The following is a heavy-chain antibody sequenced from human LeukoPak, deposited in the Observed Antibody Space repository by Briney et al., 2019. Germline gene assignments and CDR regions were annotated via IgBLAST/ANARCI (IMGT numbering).Heavy chain of an antibody. J-gene: IGHJ4*02. CDR2: INRDGSQE. D-gene: IGHD6-13*01. V-gene: IGHV3-7*01. Sequence: GGSLRLSCAASGFSLSGYWMTWVLQAPGKGLEWVANINRDGSQENHVDSVQGRFTISRDNAKNSLYLQMNSLRAEDTAVYYCARAGIAAAADDFDYWGQRTLVTVSS. CDR3: ARAGIAAAADDFDY. CDR1: GFSLSGYW.